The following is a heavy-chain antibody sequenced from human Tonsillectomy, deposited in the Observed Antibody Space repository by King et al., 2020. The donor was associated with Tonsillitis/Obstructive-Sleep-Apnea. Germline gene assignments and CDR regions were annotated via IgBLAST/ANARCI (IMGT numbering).Heavy chain of an antibody. CDR1: GYSFTSYW. J-gene: IGHJ6*02. CDR2: IDPSDSYT. Sequence: VQLVESGAEVKKPGESLRISCTGSGYSFTSYWINWVRQMPGKGLEWMGRIDPSDSYTNYSPSFQGHVTISTDKSISTAYLQWSSLTASDTAMYYCARRQDYSSGLGDGMDVWGQGTTVTVSS. CDR3: ARRQDYSSGLGDGMDV. D-gene: IGHD6-13*01. V-gene: IGHV5-10-1*03.